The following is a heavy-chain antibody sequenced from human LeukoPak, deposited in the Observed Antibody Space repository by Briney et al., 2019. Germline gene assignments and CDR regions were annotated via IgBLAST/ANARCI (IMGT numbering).Heavy chain of an antibody. Sequence: SETLSLTCTVSGGSISSYSWNWVRQPPGKGLEWIGYIYYSGSTKYNPSTKSRVNSSLDTSKTQSSLKLSSVTAAHTAVYYCARGARAGYNLEPFDYWGQGTLVTVSS. CDR1: GGSISSYS. D-gene: IGHD5-24*01. V-gene: IGHV4-59*08. CDR3: ARGARAGYNLEPFDY. CDR2: IYYSGST. J-gene: IGHJ4*02.